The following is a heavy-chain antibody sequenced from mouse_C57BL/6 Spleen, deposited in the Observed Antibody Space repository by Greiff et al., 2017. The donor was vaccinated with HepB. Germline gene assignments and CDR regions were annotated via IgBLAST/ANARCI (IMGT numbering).Heavy chain of an antibody. CDR3: TRAYYGSSGFAY. CDR1: GFTFSSYA. Sequence: EVQRVESGEGLVKPGGSLKLSCAASGFTFSSYAMSWVRQTPEKRLEWVAYISSGGDYIYYADTVKGRFTISRDNARNTLYLQMSSLKSEDTAMYYCTRAYYGSSGFAYWGQGTLVTVSA. J-gene: IGHJ3*01. V-gene: IGHV5-9-1*02. D-gene: IGHD1-1*01. CDR2: ISSGGDYI.